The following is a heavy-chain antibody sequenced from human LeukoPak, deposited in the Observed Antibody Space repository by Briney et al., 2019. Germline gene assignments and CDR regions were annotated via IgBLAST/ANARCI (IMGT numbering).Heavy chain of an antibody. Sequence: PSETLSLTCAVYGGSFSGYYWSWTRQPPGKGLEWIGEINHSGSTNYNPSLKSRVTISVDTSKNQFSLKLSSVTAADTAVYYCARAAGIVDYWGQGTLVTVSS. V-gene: IGHV4-34*01. CDR1: GGSFSGYY. CDR2: INHSGST. J-gene: IGHJ4*02. CDR3: ARAAGIVDY. D-gene: IGHD6-19*01.